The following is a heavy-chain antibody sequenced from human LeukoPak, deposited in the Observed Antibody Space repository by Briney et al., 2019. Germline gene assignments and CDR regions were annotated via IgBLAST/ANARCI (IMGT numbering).Heavy chain of an antibody. J-gene: IGHJ3*02. V-gene: IGHV1-2*02. CDR1: GYTFTGYY. D-gene: IGHD3-22*01. CDR3: ASTTMIVVVIDVAFDI. CDR2: INPNSGGT. Sequence: ASVKVSCKASGYTFTGYYMHWVRQAPGQGLEWMGWINPNSGGTNYAQKFQGRVTMTRDTSISTAYMELSRLRSDDTAVYYCASTTMIVVVIDVAFDIWGQGTMVTVSS.